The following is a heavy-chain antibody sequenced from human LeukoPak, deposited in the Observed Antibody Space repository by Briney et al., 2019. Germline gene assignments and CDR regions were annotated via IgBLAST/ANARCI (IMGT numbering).Heavy chain of an antibody. D-gene: IGHD6-6*01. CDR3: SLEYGNC. Sequence: PGGSLRLSCAASGFTFSSYAMHWVRQAPGKGLEYVSAISSNGGSTYYANSVKGRFTISRDNSKNTLYLQMGSLKTEDTAVYYCSLEYGNCWGQGTLVTVSS. CDR2: ISSNGGST. V-gene: IGHV3-64*01. CDR1: GFTFSSYA. J-gene: IGHJ4*02.